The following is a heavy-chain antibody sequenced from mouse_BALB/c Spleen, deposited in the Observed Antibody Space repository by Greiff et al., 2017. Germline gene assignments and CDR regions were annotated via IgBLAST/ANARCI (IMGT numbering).Heavy chain of an antibody. CDR1: GFNIKDYY. D-gene: IGHD2-1*01. CDR3: ARNYF. V-gene: IGHV14-1*02. CDR2: IDPENGNT. J-gene: IGHJ3*01. Sequence: EVQLQQSGAELVRPGALVKLSCKAFGFNIKDYYMHWVKQRPEQGLEWIGWIDPENGNTIYDPKFQGKASITADTSSNTAYLQLSSLTSEDTAVYYCARNYFWGQGTLVTVSA.